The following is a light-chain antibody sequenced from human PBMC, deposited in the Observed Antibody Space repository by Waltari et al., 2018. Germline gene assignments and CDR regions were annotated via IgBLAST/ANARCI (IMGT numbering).Light chain of an antibody. CDR1: SSNMVNGH. CDR3: GSWDTSLNTGV. Sequence: QSVLTQPPSVSAAPGQKVTIPCSGSSSNMVNGHISWYQQLPGAAPKPLIYENNRRPSGIPDRFSCSKSGTSATLDITGLQTGDEGDYYCGSWDTSLNTGVFGGGTKLTVL. CDR2: ENN. J-gene: IGLJ3*02. V-gene: IGLV1-51*01.